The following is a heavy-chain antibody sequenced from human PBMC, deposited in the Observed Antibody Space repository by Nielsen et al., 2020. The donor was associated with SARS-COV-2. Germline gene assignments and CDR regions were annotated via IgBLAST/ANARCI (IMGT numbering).Heavy chain of an antibody. J-gene: IGHJ5*02. Sequence: GGSRRPSGPPSGLTFGISWMHWVRQAPGKGRGWVSRFTSDGRTTTYADSVKGRFTISRDNAKNTLYLQMNSLRAEDTAVYYCARAKFYDSGVDPWGQGTLVTVSS. V-gene: IGHV3-74*01. D-gene: IGHD5/OR15-5a*01. CDR3: ARAKFYDSGVDP. CDR1: GLTFGISW. CDR2: FTSDGRTT.